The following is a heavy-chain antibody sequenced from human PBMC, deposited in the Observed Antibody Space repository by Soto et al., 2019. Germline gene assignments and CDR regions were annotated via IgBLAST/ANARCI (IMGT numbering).Heavy chain of an antibody. CDR1: GFTFSDYY. V-gene: IGHV3-11*05. Sequence: GGSLRLSCAASGFTFSDYYMSWIRQAPGKGLEWVSYISSSSSYTNYADSVKGRFTISRDNAKNSLYLQMNSLRAEDTAVYYCARADYDILTGYPYYYYYYMDVWGKGTTVTVSS. CDR3: ARADYDILTGYPYYYYYYMDV. J-gene: IGHJ6*03. CDR2: ISSSSSYT. D-gene: IGHD3-9*01.